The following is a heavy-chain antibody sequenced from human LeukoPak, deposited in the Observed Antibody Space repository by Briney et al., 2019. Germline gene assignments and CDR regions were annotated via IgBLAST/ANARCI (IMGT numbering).Heavy chain of an antibody. J-gene: IGHJ5*02. V-gene: IGHV3-74*01. CDR1: GFTFSSYW. CDR2: INTDGSST. CDR3: ARDTSRIAVAENNWFDP. Sequence: GGSLRLSCAASGFTFSSYWMHWVRQAPGKGLVWVSRINTDGSSTSYADSVKGRFTISRDNAKNTLYLQMNSLRAEDTAVYYCARDTSRIAVAENNWFDPWGQGTLVTVSS. D-gene: IGHD6-19*01.